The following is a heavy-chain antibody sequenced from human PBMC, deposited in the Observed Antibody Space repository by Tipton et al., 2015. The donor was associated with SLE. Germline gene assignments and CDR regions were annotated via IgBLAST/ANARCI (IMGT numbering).Heavy chain of an antibody. CDR2: MYNTVSA. CDR1: GDSISDYY. J-gene: IGHJ3*02. V-gene: IGHV4-59*01. CDR3: ARARVNCRSECYPDSFDI. D-gene: IGHD2-21*01. Sequence: LRLSCTVSGDSISDYYWNWIRQSPGKGLEWIAFMYNTVSANYNPSFKSRVTMSPDTSKNQFSLKLTSVTAADTAVYYCARARVNCRSECYPDSFDIWGPGTMVTVSS.